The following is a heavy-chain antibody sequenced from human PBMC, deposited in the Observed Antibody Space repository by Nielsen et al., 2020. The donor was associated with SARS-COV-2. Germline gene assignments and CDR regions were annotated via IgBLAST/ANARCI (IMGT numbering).Heavy chain of an antibody. V-gene: IGHV4-59*08. D-gene: IGHD1-26*01. J-gene: IGHJ4*02. CDR2: IYYSGAT. Sequence: SETLSLTCTVSGGSISNYYWSWIRQPPGKGLEWIGYIYYSGATRYNPSLNSRVTISLHTSEKQFSLQLTSVTAADTAVYYCARNIVGSTFHFDYWGQGTLVTVSS. CDR1: GGSISNYY. CDR3: ARNIVGSTFHFDY.